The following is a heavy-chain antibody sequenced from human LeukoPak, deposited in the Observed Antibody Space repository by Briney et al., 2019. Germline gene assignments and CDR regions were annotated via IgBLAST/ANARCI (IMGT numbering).Heavy chain of an antibody. V-gene: IGHV1-8*01. CDR3: ARGVNYYDSSGPPNWFDP. J-gene: IGHJ5*02. Sequence: ASMKVSCKASGYTFTSYDINWVRQATGQGLEWMGWMNPNSGNTGYAQKFQGRVTMTRNTSISTAYMELSSLRSEDTAVYYCARGVNYYDSSGPPNWFDPWGQGTLVTVSS. CDR2: MNPNSGNT. CDR1: GYTFTSYD. D-gene: IGHD3-22*01.